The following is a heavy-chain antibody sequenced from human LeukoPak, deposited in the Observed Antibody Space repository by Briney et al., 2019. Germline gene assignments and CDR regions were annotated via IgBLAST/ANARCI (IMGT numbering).Heavy chain of an antibody. J-gene: IGHJ4*02. Sequence: SETLSLTCTVSGGSISSYYWSWIRQPPGKGLEWIGYIYYSGSTNYTPSLKSRVTISVDTSKNQFSLKLSYVTAADTAVYYCARAVAGTGFDYWGQGTLVTVSS. V-gene: IGHV4-59*01. CDR3: ARAVAGTGFDY. CDR1: GGSISSYY. D-gene: IGHD6-19*01. CDR2: IYYSGST.